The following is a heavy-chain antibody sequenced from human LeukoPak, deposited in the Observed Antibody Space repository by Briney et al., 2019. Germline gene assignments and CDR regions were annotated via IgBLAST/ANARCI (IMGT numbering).Heavy chain of an antibody. V-gene: IGHV4-59*01. D-gene: IGHD6-19*01. Sequence: SETLSLTCTVSNGSMSSYFWSWIRQPPGKGLEWIGYIYYSGSANFNPSLKSRVTISVDTSKNQFSLKLTSVTAADTAVYYCAVAGAPSYYYGMDVWGQGTTVIVSS. CDR3: AVAGAPSYYYGMDV. CDR1: NGSMSSYF. J-gene: IGHJ6*02. CDR2: IYYSGSA.